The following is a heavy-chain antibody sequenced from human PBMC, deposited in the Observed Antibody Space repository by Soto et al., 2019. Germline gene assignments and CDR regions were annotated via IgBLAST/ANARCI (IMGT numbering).Heavy chain of an antibody. D-gene: IGHD3-3*01. Sequence: GGSLRLACAASGFTFSSYSMNWVRQAPGKGLEWVSSISSSSSYIYYADSVKGRFTISRDNAKNSLYLQMNSLRAEDTAVYYCARDPAEWLLEPSDYWGQGTLVTVSS. CDR1: GFTFSSYS. CDR3: ARDPAEWLLEPSDY. V-gene: IGHV3-21*01. J-gene: IGHJ4*02. CDR2: ISSSSSYI.